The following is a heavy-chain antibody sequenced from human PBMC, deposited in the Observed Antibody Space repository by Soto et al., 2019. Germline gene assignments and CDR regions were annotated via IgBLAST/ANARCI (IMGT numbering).Heavy chain of an antibody. CDR1: GGSISSGDYY. D-gene: IGHD3-22*01. CDR2: IYYSGST. J-gene: IGHJ6*02. CDR3: ARVITYYYGMDV. Sequence: SETLSLTCTVSGGSISSGDYYWSWIRQPPGKGLEWIGYIYYSGSTYYNPSLKSRVTISVYTSKNQFSLKLSSVTAADTAVYYCARVITYYYGMDVWGQGTTVTVSS. V-gene: IGHV4-30-4*01.